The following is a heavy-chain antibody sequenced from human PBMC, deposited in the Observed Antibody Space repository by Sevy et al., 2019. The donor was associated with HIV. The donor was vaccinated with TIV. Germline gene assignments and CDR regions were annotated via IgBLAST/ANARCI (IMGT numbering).Heavy chain of an antibody. Sequence: GGSLRLSCVASGFTFSSFEMNWVRRAPVKGLEWVSSISTSGSNRDYADSLKGRVTISRDNAKKSLYLQMNSLRAEDTAIYFYAKRGGQYDLGMDVWGQGTTVTVSS. D-gene: IGHD1-1*01. CDR1: GFTFSSFE. CDR2: ISTSGSNR. CDR3: AKRGGQYDLGMDV. V-gene: IGHV3-48*03. J-gene: IGHJ6*02.